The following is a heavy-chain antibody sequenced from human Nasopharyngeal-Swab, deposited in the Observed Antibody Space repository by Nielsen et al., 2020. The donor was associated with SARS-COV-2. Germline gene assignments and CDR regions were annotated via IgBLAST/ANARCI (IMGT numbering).Heavy chain of an antibody. CDR2: INHSGST. V-gene: IGHV4-34*01. J-gene: IGHJ4*02. CDR3: ARPIRGYETYYFDY. Sequence: SETLSLTCAVYGGSFSGYYWSWIPQPPGKGLEWIGEINHSGSTNYNPSLKSRVTISVDTSKNQFSLKLSSVTAADTAVYYCARPIRGYETYYFDYWGQGTLVTVSS. CDR1: GGSFSGYY. D-gene: IGHD5-12*01.